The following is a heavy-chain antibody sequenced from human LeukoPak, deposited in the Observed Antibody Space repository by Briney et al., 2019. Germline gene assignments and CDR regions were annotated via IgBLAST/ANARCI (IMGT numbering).Heavy chain of an antibody. CDR3: VRSDYGDYGRD. Sequence: GGSLRLSCAASGFIVSSSYMIWVRQAPGQGLEWVSVIYSGGTTYYADSVRGRFTISRDNSKNTLYLQVNSLRAEDTAVYYCVRSDYGDYGRDWGQGTLVTVSS. J-gene: IGHJ4*02. CDR1: GFIVSSSY. D-gene: IGHD4-17*01. CDR2: IYSGGTT. V-gene: IGHV3-53*01.